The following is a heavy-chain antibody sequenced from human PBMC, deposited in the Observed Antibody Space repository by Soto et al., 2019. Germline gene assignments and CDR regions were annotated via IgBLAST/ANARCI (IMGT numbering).Heavy chain of an antibody. CDR1: GFTFSDYY. V-gene: IGHV3-11*04. CDR2: ISSSGSTI. Sequence: GGSLRLSCAASGFTFSDYYMSWIRQAPGKGLEWVSYISSSGSTIYYADSVKGRFTISRDNSKNTLYLQMNSLRAEDTAVYYCARSYSSSWYGYYYYGMDVWGQGTTVTVSS. CDR3: ARSYSSSWYGYYYYGMDV. J-gene: IGHJ6*02. D-gene: IGHD6-13*01.